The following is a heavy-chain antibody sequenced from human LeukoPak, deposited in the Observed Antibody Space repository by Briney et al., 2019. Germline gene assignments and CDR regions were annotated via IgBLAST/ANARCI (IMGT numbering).Heavy chain of an antibody. CDR3: ARCRVATTFYYYYYMDV. D-gene: IGHD5-12*01. V-gene: IGHV1-69*01. CDR2: IIPIFGTA. J-gene: IGHJ6*03. Sequence: SVKVSCKASGGTFSSYAISWVRQAPGQGLEWMGGIIPIFGTANYAQKFQGRVTITADESTSTAYMELSSLRSEDTAVYYCARCRVATTFYYYYYMDVWGKGTTVTVSS. CDR1: GGTFSSYA.